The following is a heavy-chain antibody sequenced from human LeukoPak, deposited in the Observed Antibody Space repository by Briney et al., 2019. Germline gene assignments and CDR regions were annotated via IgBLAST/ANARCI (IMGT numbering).Heavy chain of an antibody. CDR2: IYYSGST. D-gene: IGHD6-19*01. J-gene: IGHJ5*02. Sequence: SETLSLTCTVSGGSISSYYWSWIRQPPGKGLEWIGYIYYSGSTNYNPSLKSRVTISVDTSKNQFSLKLSSVTAADTAVYYCAGDSSGWYGGWFDPWGQGTLVTVSS. CDR3: AGDSSGWYGGWFDP. CDR1: GGSISSYY. V-gene: IGHV4-59*01.